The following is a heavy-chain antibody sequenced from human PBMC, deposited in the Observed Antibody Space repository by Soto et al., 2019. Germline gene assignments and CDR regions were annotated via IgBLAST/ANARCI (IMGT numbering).Heavy chain of an antibody. J-gene: IGHJ4*02. CDR1: GGTFSSYT. D-gene: IGHD2-2*01. V-gene: IGHV1-69*02. Sequence: QVQLVQSGAEVKKPGSSVKVSCKASGGTFSSYTISWVRQAPGQGLEWMGRIIPILGIANYAQKFQGRVTITADKSTSTAYMELSILRSEDTAVYYCARGRSTLYYFDYWGQGTLVTVSS. CDR3: ARGRSTLYYFDY. CDR2: IIPILGIA.